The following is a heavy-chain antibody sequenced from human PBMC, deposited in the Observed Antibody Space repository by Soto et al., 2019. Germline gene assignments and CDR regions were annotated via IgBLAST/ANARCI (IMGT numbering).Heavy chain of an antibody. J-gene: IGHJ6*04. CDR2: IDYSGTT. CDR3: ARLINYDFWTGMDV. V-gene: IGHV4-39*01. CDR1: GGSIRISDV. Sequence: PSETLSLTCTVSGGSIRISDVCYWCLQTPGKGLEWIGRIDYSGTTYYNSSLQSRGSISVDASKNQFSLKLTSVTSPDTAAYYFARLINYDFWTGMDVWGEGTTLTVSS. D-gene: IGHD3-3*01.